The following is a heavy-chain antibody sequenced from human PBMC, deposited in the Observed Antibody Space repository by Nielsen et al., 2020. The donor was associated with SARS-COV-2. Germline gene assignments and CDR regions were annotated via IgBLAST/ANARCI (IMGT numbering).Heavy chain of an antibody. V-gene: IGHV3-30*03. CDR2: ISYDGSAK. CDR1: GFTLKPYG. J-gene: IGHJ6*02. CDR3: AALGEMLLVLSYGMDV. Sequence: GESLKISCVAFGFTLKPYGMHWVRQAPGKGLEWVALISYDGSAKYYADSVKGRFTMSRDNSKNTLSLQMDSLRPEDTAVYYCAALGEMLLVLSYGMDVWGQGTTVSVSS. D-gene: IGHD3-10*01.